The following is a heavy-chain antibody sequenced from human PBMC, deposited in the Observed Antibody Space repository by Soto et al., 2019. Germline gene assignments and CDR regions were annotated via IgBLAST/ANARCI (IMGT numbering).Heavy chain of an antibody. Sequence: GGSLRLSCVGSEFTFSSYAMSWVRQAPGKGLEWVSAISGSGGSTYYADSVKGRFAVSRDNSKSTLYLQMNSLRDEDTAVYYCAKVPTGEMATVFQAFDIWGQGTMVTVSS. CDR1: EFTFSSYA. CDR3: AKVPTGEMATVFQAFDI. J-gene: IGHJ3*02. D-gene: IGHD4-4*01. V-gene: IGHV3-23*01. CDR2: ISGSGGST.